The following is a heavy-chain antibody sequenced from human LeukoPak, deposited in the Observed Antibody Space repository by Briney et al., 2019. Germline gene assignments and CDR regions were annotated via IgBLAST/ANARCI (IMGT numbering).Heavy chain of an antibody. J-gene: IGHJ4*02. Sequence: SVKVSCKASGGTFISYAISWVRQAPGQGLEWMGGIIPILGTANYAQKFQGRVTITADESTNTAYMELSSLRSEDTAVYYCARGRIAAAGTGPGDYWGQGTLVTVSS. CDR1: GGTFISYA. V-gene: IGHV1-69*13. CDR3: ARGRIAAAGTGPGDY. D-gene: IGHD6-13*01. CDR2: IIPILGTA.